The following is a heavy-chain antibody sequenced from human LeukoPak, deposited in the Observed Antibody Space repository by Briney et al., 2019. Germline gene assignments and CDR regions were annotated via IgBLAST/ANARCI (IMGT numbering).Heavy chain of an antibody. CDR1: GFTVSSNY. J-gene: IGHJ3*02. D-gene: IGHD2-21*02. CDR3: AAGGDYVSWYDAFDI. CDR2: IYSGGST. Sequence: PGGSLRLSCAASGFTVSSNYMSWVRQAPGKGLEWVSVIYSGGSTYYADSVKGRFTISRDNSKNTLYLQMNSLRAEDTAVYYCAAGGDYVSWYDAFDIWGQGTMVTVSS. V-gene: IGHV3-66*01.